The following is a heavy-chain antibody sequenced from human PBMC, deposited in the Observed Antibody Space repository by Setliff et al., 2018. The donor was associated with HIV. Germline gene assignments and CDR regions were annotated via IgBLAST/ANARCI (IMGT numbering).Heavy chain of an antibody. CDR2: VSYDGSNK. CDR3: AKEGEWQRSRGYMDV. J-gene: IGHJ6*03. CDR1: GFTFSSYA. Sequence: GGSLRLSCAASGFTFSSYAMHWVRQAPGKGLEWVAVVSYDGSNKYYADSVKGRFTISRDNTKNTLSLQMNSLRAEDTALYYCAKEGEWQRSRGYMDVWGKGTTVTVSS. V-gene: IGHV3-30*04. D-gene: IGHD5-12*01.